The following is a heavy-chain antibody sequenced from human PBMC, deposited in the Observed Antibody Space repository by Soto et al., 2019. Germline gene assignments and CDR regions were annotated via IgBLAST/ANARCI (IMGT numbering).Heavy chain of an antibody. CDR2: VYYTGST. CDR1: GGSVSNSSHY. J-gene: IGHJ4*02. V-gene: IGHV4-61*01. CDR3: ARGVGFWSGYSYLNY. Sequence: SETLSLTCTVSGGSVSNSSHYWTWIRQPPGKGLEWIGYVYYTGSTNYNPSLHSRVTISVDTSKNQFSLTLSSVTAADTAVYYCARGVGFWSGYSYLNYWGQGTPVTVSS. D-gene: IGHD3-3*01.